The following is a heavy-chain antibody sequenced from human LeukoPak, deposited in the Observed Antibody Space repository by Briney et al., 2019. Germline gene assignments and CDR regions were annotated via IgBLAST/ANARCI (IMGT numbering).Heavy chain of an antibody. CDR3: AKDQDNSGYPTNFDY. V-gene: IGHV3-23*01. CDR1: GFTFSSNA. J-gene: IGHJ4*02. D-gene: IGHD6-19*01. CDR2: IHGHGGST. Sequence: GGSLRLSCAASGFTFSSNAMTWVRQVPGKGLEWVSTIHGHGGSTYYADSVKGRFTISRDNSKNTMYLQMNSLRADDTAVYYYAKDQDNSGYPTNFDYWGQGTLVTVSS.